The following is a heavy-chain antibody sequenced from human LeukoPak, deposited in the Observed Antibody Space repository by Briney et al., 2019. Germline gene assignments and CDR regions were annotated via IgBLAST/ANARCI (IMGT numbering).Heavy chain of an antibody. CDR2: IKPDGSEK. V-gene: IGHV3-7*05. Sequence: PGGSLRLSCVASGLTFSLYWMSWVRQAPGKGLEWVANIKPDGSEKHYVDSVKGRFTISRDNAKNSVYLQMNSLRAEDTAVYYCARDIFDYWGQGTLVTVSS. CDR3: ARDIFDY. J-gene: IGHJ4*02. CDR1: GLTFSLYW.